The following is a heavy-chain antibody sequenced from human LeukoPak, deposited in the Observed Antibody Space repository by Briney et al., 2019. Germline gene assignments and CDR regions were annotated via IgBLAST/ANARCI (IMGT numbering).Heavy chain of an antibody. CDR2: IYYSGST. Sequence: SETLSLTCTVSGDSINSSSYYRGWIRQPPGKGLEWIGSIYYSGSTYYNPSLKSRVTISVDTSKNQFSLKLSSVTAADTAVYYCARPTQAYCGGDCSITAPFDYWGQGTLVTVSS. CDR1: GDSINSSSYY. D-gene: IGHD2-21*02. CDR3: ARPTQAYCGGDCSITAPFDY. V-gene: IGHV4-39*01. J-gene: IGHJ4*02.